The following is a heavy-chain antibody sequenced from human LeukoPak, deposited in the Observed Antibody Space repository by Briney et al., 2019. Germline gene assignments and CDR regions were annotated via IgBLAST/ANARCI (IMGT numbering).Heavy chain of an antibody. CDR2: IMKGGSDK. CDR3: ARGPQIGAAGSLYN. D-gene: IGHD6-13*01. J-gene: IGHJ1*01. V-gene: IGHV3-7*03. Sequence: GESLTLSCAASGFTFSDYCMSWVRQTPGKGLEWIANIMKGGSDKKYVDYPKGRFRISRDKAKNTLYLQMNSLRVEDTDVSYCARGPQIGAAGSLYNWYQGTLVTVSS. CDR1: GFTFSDYC.